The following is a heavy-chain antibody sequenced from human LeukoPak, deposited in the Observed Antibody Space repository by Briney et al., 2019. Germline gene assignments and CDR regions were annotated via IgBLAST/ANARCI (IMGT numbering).Heavy chain of an antibody. J-gene: IGHJ6*02. D-gene: IGHD6-13*01. CDR3: VRDRPMQQGYYYYGMDV. V-gene: IGHV1-2*02. Sequence: PGASVKVSCKASGYTFTGYYMHWVRQAPGQGLEWMGWINPNSGGTNYAQKFQGRVTMTRDTSISTAYMELSRLRSDDTAVYYCVRDRPMQQGYYYYGMDVWGQGTTVTVSS. CDR2: INPNSGGT. CDR1: GYTFTGYY.